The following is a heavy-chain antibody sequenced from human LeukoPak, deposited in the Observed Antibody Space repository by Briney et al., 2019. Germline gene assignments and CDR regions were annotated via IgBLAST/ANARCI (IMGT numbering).Heavy chain of an antibody. Sequence: ASVKVSCKASGYTFSDYSLHWVRQAPGQGLEWMGWMNPNSGGTNYARKFQGRVTMTRDTSISTAYVELSRLRSDDTAVYYCARRDCRSTSCYNANYGLDVWGQGTTVTVSS. J-gene: IGHJ6*02. D-gene: IGHD2-2*02. CDR2: MNPNSGGT. CDR1: GYTFSDYS. V-gene: IGHV1-2*02. CDR3: ARRDCRSTSCYNANYGLDV.